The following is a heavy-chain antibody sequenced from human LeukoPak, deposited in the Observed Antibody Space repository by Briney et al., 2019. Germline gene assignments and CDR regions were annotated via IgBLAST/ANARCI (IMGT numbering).Heavy chain of an antibody. CDR2: INPNSGGT. J-gene: IGHJ5*02. CDR1: GYTFTGYY. Sequence: ASVKVSCKASGYTFTGYYMHWVRQAPGQGLEWMGWINPNSGGTNYAQKFQGRVTMTRDTSISTAYMELSRLRSDDTAVYYCAREDCSSTSCYPWFDPWGQGTLVTVSS. CDR3: AREDCSSTSCYPWFDP. V-gene: IGHV1-2*02. D-gene: IGHD2-2*01.